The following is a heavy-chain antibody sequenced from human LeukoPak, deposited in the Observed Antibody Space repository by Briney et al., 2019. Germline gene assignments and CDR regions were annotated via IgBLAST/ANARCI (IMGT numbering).Heavy chain of an antibody. CDR1: GYTFTSYA. V-gene: IGHV7-4-1*02. CDR2: INTNTGNP. J-gene: IGHJ5*02. D-gene: IGHD6-13*01. CDR3: ASGGETGYSSSWRVFDP. Sequence: ASVKVSCKASGYTFTSYAMNWVRQAPGQGLEWMGWINTNTGNPTYAQGFTGRFVFSLDTSVSTAYLQISSLKAEDTAVYYCASGGETGYSSSWRVFDPWGQGTLVTVSS.